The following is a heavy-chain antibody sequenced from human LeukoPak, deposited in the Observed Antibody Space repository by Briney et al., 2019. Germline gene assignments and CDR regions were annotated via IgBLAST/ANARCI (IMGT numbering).Heavy chain of an antibody. V-gene: IGHV3-13*01. CDR1: GFTFIDYD. CDR3: ARGGIQVSGIDEFDY. J-gene: IGHJ4*02. CDR2: IGIRGDT. D-gene: IGHD6-19*01. Sequence: GGSLRLSCAVSGFTFIDYDMHWVRQVIGKGLEWVSAIGIRGDTHYSGSVKGRFTISRESAESSLYLQMNSLRAEDTAVYYCARGGIQVSGIDEFDYWGQGTLVTVSS.